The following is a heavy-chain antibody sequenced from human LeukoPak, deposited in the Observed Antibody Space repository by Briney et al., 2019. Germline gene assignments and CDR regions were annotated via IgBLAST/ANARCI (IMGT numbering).Heavy chain of an antibody. Sequence: GGSLRLSCAASGFTFSSYGMHWVRQAPGKGLEWVAVIWYDGSNKYYADSVKGRFTISRDNSKNTLYLQMNSLRAEDTAVYYCAKEVPGSSSSVGEDYWGQGTLVTVSS. V-gene: IGHV3-33*06. CDR2: IWYDGSNK. CDR3: AKEVPGSSSSVGEDY. D-gene: IGHD6-6*01. CDR1: GFTFSSYG. J-gene: IGHJ4*02.